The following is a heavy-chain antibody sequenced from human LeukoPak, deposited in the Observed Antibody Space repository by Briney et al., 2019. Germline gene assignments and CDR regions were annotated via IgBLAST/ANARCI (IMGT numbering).Heavy chain of an antibody. CDR1: GFTFTIYA. Sequence: GGSLRLSCAAFGFTFTIYAMSWVRRAPGKGLEWVSGISGAAITTYYADSVKGRFTISRDNSKNTLDLQMNSLRAEDTAVYYCARGGQSNDGFDFWGQGTLVTVSS. V-gene: IGHV3-23*01. D-gene: IGHD2-8*01. CDR3: ARGGQSNDGFDF. J-gene: IGHJ4*02. CDR2: ISGAAITT.